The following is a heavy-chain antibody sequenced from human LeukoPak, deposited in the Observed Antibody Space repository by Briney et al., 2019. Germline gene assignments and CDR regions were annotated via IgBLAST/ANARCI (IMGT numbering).Heavy chain of an antibody. Sequence: ASVKVSCKASGYTFTGYYMHWVRQAPGQGLEWMGWINPNSGGTNYAQKFQGRVTMTRDTSISTAYMELRSLRSDDTAVYYCARLMLERYCSSTSCYRRSQYNWFDPWGQGTLVTVSS. D-gene: IGHD2-2*02. CDR1: GYTFTGYY. CDR3: ARLMLERYCSSTSCYRRSQYNWFDP. V-gene: IGHV1-2*02. J-gene: IGHJ5*02. CDR2: INPNSGGT.